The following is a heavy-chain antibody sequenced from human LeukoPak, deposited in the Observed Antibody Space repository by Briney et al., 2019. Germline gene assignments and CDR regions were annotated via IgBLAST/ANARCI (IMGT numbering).Heavy chain of an antibody. D-gene: IGHD2-15*01. J-gene: IGHJ4*02. CDR3: TTGEDIVVVVAYYFDY. V-gene: IGHV3-15*01. CDR2: IKSKTDGGTT. CDR1: GFIFTKYA. Sequence: GGSLRLSCTASGFIFTKYAMSWVRQAPGKGLEWVGRIKSKTDGGTTDYAAPVKGRFTISRDDSKNTLYLQMNSLKTEDTAVYYCTTGEDIVVVVAYYFDYWGQGTLVTVSS.